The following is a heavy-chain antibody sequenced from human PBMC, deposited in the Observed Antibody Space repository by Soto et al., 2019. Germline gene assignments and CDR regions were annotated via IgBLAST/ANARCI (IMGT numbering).Heavy chain of an antibody. CDR3: ALYYDILTGDYNYYYYMDV. Sequence: GGSLRLSCAASGFTFSSYAMSWVRQAPGKGLEWVSAISGSGGSTYYADSVKGRFTISRDNSKNTLYLQMNSLRAEDTAVYYFALYYDILTGDYNYYYYMDVWGKGTTVTVSS. D-gene: IGHD3-9*01. CDR2: ISGSGGST. V-gene: IGHV3-23*01. J-gene: IGHJ6*03. CDR1: GFTFSSYA.